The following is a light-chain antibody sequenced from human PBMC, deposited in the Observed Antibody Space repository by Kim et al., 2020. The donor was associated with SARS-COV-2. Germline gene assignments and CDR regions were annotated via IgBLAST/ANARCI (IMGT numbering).Light chain of an antibody. V-gene: IGLV2-23*02. CDR3: CSYAGSSTFGVV. J-gene: IGLJ2*01. CDR1: SSDVGSYSL. CDR2: EVS. Sequence: SFPMSCTGTSSDVGSYSLVSWYQQHPGKAPKLMIYEVSKRPSGVSNRFSGSKSGNTASLTISGLQAEDEADYYCCSYAGSSTFGVVFGGGTQLTVL.